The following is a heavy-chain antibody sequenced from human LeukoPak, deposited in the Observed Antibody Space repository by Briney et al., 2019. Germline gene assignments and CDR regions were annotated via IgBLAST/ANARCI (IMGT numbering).Heavy chain of an antibody. Sequence: GRSLRLSCAASGFTFSSYGMHWVRQAPGKGLEWVAVISYDGSNKYYADSVKGRFTISRDNSKNTLYLQMNSLRAEDTAVYYCAKDPDEYSSGSFDYWGQGTLVTVSS. J-gene: IGHJ4*02. V-gene: IGHV3-30*18. CDR1: GFTFSSYG. CDR3: AKDPDEYSSGSFDY. CDR2: ISYDGSNK. D-gene: IGHD6-19*01.